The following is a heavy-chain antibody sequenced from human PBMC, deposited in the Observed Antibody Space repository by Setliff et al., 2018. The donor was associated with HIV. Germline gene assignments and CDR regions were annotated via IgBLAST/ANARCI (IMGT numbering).Heavy chain of an antibody. Sequence: VSGASMNSYYWSWIRQSAEKGLEWIGRIYTSGSPDYNPSLKSRVTMSLDMSKSQISLNLMSVTAADTAVYFCARANWDGFDVWGLGTRVTVSS. CDR1: GASMNSYY. J-gene: IGHJ3*01. V-gene: IGHV4-4*07. D-gene: IGHD1-1*01. CDR3: ARANWDGFDV. CDR2: IYTSGSP.